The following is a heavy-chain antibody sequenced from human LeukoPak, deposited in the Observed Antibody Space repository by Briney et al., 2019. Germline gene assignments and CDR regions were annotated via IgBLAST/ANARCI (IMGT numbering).Heavy chain of an antibody. CDR3: AISGYYDILTGHADNWFDP. CDR1: GGTFSSYA. Sequence: VASVKVSCKASGGTFSSYAISWVRQAPGQGLEGMGGIIPIFGTANYAQKFQGRVTITADKSTSTAYMELSSLRSEDTAVYYCAISGYYDILTGHADNWFDPWGQGTLVTVSS. D-gene: IGHD3-9*01. J-gene: IGHJ5*02. V-gene: IGHV1-69*06. CDR2: IIPIFGTA.